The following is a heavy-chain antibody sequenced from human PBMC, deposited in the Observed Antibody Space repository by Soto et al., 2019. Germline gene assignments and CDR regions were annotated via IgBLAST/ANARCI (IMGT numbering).Heavy chain of an antibody. CDR2: IYYSGST. D-gene: IGHD3-22*01. Sequence: SETLSLTCTVSGGSVSSGSYYWSWIRQPPGKGLEWIGYIYYSGSTNYNPSLKSRVTISVDTSKNQFSLKLSSVTAADTAVYYCARDWHYYDSSGYLIFGYWGQGTLVTVSS. CDR3: ARDWHYYDSSGYLIFGY. J-gene: IGHJ4*02. CDR1: GGSVSSGSYY. V-gene: IGHV4-61*01.